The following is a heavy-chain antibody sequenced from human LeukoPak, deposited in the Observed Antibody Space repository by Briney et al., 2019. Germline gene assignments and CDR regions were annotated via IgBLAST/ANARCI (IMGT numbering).Heavy chain of an antibody. V-gene: IGHV3-15*01. CDR3: AKYLIAAAGIGNY. CDR2: IKSKTDGGTT. J-gene: IGHJ4*02. CDR1: GFTFSNAW. D-gene: IGHD6-13*01. Sequence: PGGSLRLSCAASGFTFSNAWMSWVRQAPGKGLEWVGRIKSKTDGGTTDYAAPVKGRFTISRDNSKNTLYLQMNSLRAEDTAVYYCAKYLIAAAGIGNYWGQGTLVTVSS.